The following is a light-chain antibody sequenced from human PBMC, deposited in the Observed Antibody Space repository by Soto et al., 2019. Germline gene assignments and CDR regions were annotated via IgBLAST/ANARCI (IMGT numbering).Light chain of an antibody. Sequence: PGERATLSCRASQSVTKSLAWYQQKPGQAPRLLIYGASSRATGIPDRFSGSGSGTDFTLTISRLEPEDFAVYYCQQYGGSPRTFGQGTKVE. CDR2: GAS. CDR1: QSVTKS. CDR3: QQYGGSPRT. V-gene: IGKV3-20*01. J-gene: IGKJ1*01.